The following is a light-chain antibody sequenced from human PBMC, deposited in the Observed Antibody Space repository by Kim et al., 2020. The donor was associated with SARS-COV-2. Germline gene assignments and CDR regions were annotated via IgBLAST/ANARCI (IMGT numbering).Light chain of an antibody. CDR2: GAS. V-gene: IGKV3-20*01. J-gene: IGKJ1*01. Sequence: EIVLTQSPGTLSLSPGERATLSCRASQSVSSNYLAWYQQKPGQAPRLLIYGASSRATGIPDRFSGSGSGTDFTLTITRLEPEDFAVYYCHQNSSAPATFGERTKVGIK. CDR3: HQNSSAPAT. CDR1: QSVSSNY.